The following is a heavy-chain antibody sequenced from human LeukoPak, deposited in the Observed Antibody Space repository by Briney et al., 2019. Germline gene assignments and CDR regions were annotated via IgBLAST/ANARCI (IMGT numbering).Heavy chain of an antibody. J-gene: IGHJ6*02. V-gene: IGHV3-21*04. CDR1: GFTFSSYS. Sequence: GGSLRLSCAASGFTFSSYSMNWVRQAPGKGLEWVSSISSSSSYIYYADSVKGRFTISRDNSKNTLYLQMNSLRAEDTAVYYCAKTLRKERNIVVVVAASGMDVWGQGTTVTVSS. CDR3: AKTLRKERNIVVVVAASGMDV. D-gene: IGHD2-15*01. CDR2: ISSSSSYI.